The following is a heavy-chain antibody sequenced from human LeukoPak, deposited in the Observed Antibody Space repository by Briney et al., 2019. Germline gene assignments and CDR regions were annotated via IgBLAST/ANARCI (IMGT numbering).Heavy chain of an antibody. CDR2: MNPNSGAT. CDR3: ARGGTIFGVVTDNWFDP. V-gene: IGHV1-8*01. D-gene: IGHD3-3*01. J-gene: IGHJ5*02. CDR1: GYTFTSYD. Sequence: ASVKVSCKASGYTFTSYDINWLRQATGQGPEWMGWMNPNSGATGYAQKFQGRVTMTRSTSINTAYMELSSLRSEDTAVYYCARGGTIFGVVTDNWFDPWGQGTLVTVSS.